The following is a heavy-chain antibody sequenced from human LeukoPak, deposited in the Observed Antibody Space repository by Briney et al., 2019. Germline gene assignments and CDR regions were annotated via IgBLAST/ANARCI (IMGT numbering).Heavy chain of an antibody. D-gene: IGHD3-3*01. CDR1: GFTFSSYA. CDR2: ISGSGGST. J-gene: IGHJ6*02. CDR3: AKEGIRFLEGSDYYYYGMDV. Sequence: GGSLRLSCAASGFTFSSYAMSWVRQAPGKGLEWVSAISGSGGSTYYADSVKGRFTISRDNSKNTLYLQMNSLRAEDTAVYYCAKEGIRFLEGSDYYYYGMDVWGQGTTVTVSS. V-gene: IGHV3-23*01.